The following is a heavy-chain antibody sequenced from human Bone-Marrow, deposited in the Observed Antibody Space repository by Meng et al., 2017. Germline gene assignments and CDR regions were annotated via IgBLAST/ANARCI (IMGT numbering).Heavy chain of an antibody. CDR1: GFTVSSNE. J-gene: IGHJ6*02. CDR3: AKDMSRTTVTEEYYYYYGMDV. Sequence: GESLKISCAASGFTVSSNEMSWVRQAPGKGLEWVSSISGGSTYYADSRKGRFTISRDNSKNSLYLQMNSLRAEDTALYYCAKDMSRTTVTEEYYYYYGMDVWGQGTTVTVSS. V-gene: IGHV3-38-3*01. D-gene: IGHD4-17*01. CDR2: ISGGST.